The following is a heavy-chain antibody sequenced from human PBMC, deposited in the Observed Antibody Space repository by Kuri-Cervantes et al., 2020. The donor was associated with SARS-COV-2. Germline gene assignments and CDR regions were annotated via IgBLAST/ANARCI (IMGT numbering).Heavy chain of an antibody. Sequence: GESLKISCAASGFTFSSYGMHWVRQAPGKGLEWVAVISYDGSNKYYADSVKGRFTISRDNSKNTLYLQVNSLRAEDTAVYYCAKGGGPGSYIPLDYWGQGTLVTVSS. D-gene: IGHD1-26*01. CDR3: AKGGGPGSYIPLDY. CDR2: ISYDGSNK. J-gene: IGHJ4*02. V-gene: IGHV3-30*18. CDR1: GFTFSSYG.